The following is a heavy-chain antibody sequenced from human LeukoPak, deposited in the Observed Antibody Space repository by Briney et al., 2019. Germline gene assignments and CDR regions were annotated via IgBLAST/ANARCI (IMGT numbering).Heavy chain of an antibody. CDR1: GYPFTGYY. Sequence: GASVKVSCKASGYPFTGYYMHWVRQAPGQGLEWMGWINPNSGGTNYAQKFQGRVTMTRDTSISTAYMELSRLRSDDTAVYYCARPYYYDSSGYRKREYYFDYWGQGTLVTVSS. J-gene: IGHJ4*02. CDR3: ARPYYYDSSGYRKREYYFDY. CDR2: INPNSGGT. D-gene: IGHD3-22*01. V-gene: IGHV1-2*02.